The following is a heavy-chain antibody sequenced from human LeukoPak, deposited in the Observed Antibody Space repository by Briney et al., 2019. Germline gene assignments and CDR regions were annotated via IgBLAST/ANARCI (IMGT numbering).Heavy chain of an antibody. V-gene: IGHV3-30*18. J-gene: IGHJ4*02. CDR1: EFTFSSSG. Sequence: QSGGSLRLSCAASEFTFSSSGMHWVRQAPGKGLEWVAVISYDGSNKYYADSVKGRFTFSRDNSKNTLYLQMNSLRAEDTAVYYCAKEYCSNSVCHSLDYWGQGTLVTVSS. CDR2: ISYDGSNK. D-gene: IGHD2-8*01. CDR3: AKEYCSNSVCHSLDY.